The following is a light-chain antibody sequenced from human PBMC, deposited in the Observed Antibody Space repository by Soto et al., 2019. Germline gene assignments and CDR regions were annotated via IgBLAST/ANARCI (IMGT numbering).Light chain of an antibody. CDR2: DAS. J-gene: IGKJ1*01. CDR1: QSVSSSY. V-gene: IGKV3D-20*02. CDR3: QQRSNWPWT. Sequence: EIVLTQSPGTLSLYPGERATLYCRASQSVSSSYLAWYQQKPGQAPRIIIYDASNRATGIPARFSGSGSGTDCTLTISSLEPEDFAVYYCQQRSNWPWTFGQGTKVDIK.